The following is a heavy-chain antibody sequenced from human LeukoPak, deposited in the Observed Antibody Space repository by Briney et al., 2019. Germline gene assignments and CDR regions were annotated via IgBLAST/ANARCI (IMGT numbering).Heavy chain of an antibody. CDR2: MNPNSGNT. CDR3: ARAGKSRYCSSTSCYSVWNFDY. Sequence: ASVKVSCKASGYTFTSYDINWVRQATGQGLEWMGWMNPNSGNTGYAQKFQGRVTMTRDTSISTAYMELSRLRSDDTAVYYCARAGKSRYCSSTSCYSVWNFDYWGQGTLVTVSS. J-gene: IGHJ4*02. CDR1: GYTFTSYD. D-gene: IGHD2-2*02. V-gene: IGHV1-8*01.